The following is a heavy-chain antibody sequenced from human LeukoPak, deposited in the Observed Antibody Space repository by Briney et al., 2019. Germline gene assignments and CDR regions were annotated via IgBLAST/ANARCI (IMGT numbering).Heavy chain of an antibody. CDR2: IHHSGGT. V-gene: IGHV4-34*01. CDR3: ATGGGSVAATAFDY. D-gene: IGHD6-19*01. J-gene: IGHJ4*02. CDR1: GGSFSTYY. Sequence: PSETLSLTCAVYGGSFSTYYWSWIRQPPGKGLEWIGEIHHSGGTSHNPSLKSRVTLSVDTSKIQFSLNVRSVTVADTAVYYCATGGGSVAATAFDYWGQGALVTVSS.